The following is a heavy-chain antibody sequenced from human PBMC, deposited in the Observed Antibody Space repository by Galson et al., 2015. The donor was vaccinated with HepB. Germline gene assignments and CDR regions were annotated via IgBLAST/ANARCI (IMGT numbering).Heavy chain of an antibody. Sequence: SLRLSCAASGFTFSSYGMHWVRQAPGKGLEWVAVIWYDGSNKYYADSVKGRFTISRDNSKNTLYLQMNSLRAEDTAVYYCARGNRHTYCSGGSCLPFGNWFDPWGQGALVTVSS. CDR2: IWYDGSNK. D-gene: IGHD2-15*01. J-gene: IGHJ5*02. CDR1: GFTFSSYG. V-gene: IGHV3-33*01. CDR3: ARGNRHTYCSGGSCLPFGNWFDP.